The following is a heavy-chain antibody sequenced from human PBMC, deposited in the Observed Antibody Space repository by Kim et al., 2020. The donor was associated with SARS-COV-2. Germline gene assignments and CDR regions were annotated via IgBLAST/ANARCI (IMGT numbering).Heavy chain of an antibody. J-gene: IGHJ3*02. CDR1: GFTFSSYD. V-gene: IGHV3-13*04. CDR2: IGTAGDT. CDR3: ARGAHYYDSNGYAFDI. D-gene: IGHD3-22*01. Sequence: GGSLRLSCAASGFTFSSYDMHWVRQATGKGLEWVSAIGTAGDTYYPGSVKGRFTISRENAKNSLYLQMNSLRAGDTAEYYCARGAHYYDSNGYAFDIWGQGTMVTVSS.